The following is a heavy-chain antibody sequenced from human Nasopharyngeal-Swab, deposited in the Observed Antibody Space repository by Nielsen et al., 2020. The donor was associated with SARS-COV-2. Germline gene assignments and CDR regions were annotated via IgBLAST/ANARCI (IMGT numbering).Heavy chain of an antibody. Sequence: SETLSLTCGVYGGSVSGSSWSWIRQPPGRGLEWIGDLTHDGSTTYNASFRGRSAITSDRSSNQVSLRVNSMTAADSALYFCARGGLSHYYYPLDVWGQGTTVTVSS. V-gene: IGHV4-34*01. CDR2: LTHDGST. J-gene: IGHJ6*02. CDR3: ARGGLSHYYYPLDV. CDR1: GGSVSGSS. D-gene: IGHD3-10*01.